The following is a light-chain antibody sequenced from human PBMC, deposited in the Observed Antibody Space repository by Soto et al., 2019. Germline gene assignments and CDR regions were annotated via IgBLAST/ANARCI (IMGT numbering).Light chain of an antibody. CDR2: KAS. J-gene: IGKJ4*01. CDR1: QSISSW. Sequence: DIHMTQSPSTLSASVVDRVTITCRASQSISSWLAWYQQKPGKAPTLLIYKASSLESGVPSRFSGSGSGTEFTLTISSLQPDDFATYYCQQYNSYSVTFGGGTKVDIK. V-gene: IGKV1-5*03. CDR3: QQYNSYSVT.